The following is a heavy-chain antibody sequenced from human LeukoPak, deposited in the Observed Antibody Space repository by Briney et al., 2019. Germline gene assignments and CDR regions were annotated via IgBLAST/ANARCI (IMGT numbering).Heavy chain of an antibody. J-gene: IGHJ3*02. CDR3: ARDWVGSSYAFDI. D-gene: IGHD6-6*01. CDR2: IYYSGSP. Sequence: SQTLSLTCTVSGGSISSGSYYWNWIRQPPGKGLEWIGNIYYSGSPNYNPSLKSRVTISEDSSKNQFSLKLTSVTAADTAVYYCARDWVGSSYAFDIWGQGTLVTVSS. V-gene: IGHV4-61*01. CDR1: GGSISSGSYY.